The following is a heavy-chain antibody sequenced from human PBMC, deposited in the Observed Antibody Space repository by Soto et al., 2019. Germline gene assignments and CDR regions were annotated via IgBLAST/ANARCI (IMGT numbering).Heavy chain of an antibody. Sequence: PSETLSLTCTVSGDSVSSYYWTWIRQPPGKALEWIGYIYASGSTYYNPSLNSRVTISIDTSKSQFSLKLSSVTAADTAIYFCASTRRAADGYPRQIFDAWGQGTLVTGAS. CDR2: IYASGST. D-gene: IGHD5-18*01. V-gene: IGHV4-4*08. J-gene: IGHJ4*02. CDR3: ASTRRAADGYPRQIFDA. CDR1: GDSVSSYY.